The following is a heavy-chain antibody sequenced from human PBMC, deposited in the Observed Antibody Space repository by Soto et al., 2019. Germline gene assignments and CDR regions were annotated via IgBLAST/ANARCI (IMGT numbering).Heavy chain of an antibody. Sequence: ASVKVSCKASGYTFTSYGISWVRQAPGQGLEWMGWISAYNGNTNYAQKLQGRVTMTTDTSTSTAYMELRSLRAEDTAVYHCAKGPTIFGVVLSYSFYYGLDVWGHGTTVTVSS. V-gene: IGHV1-18*04. D-gene: IGHD3-3*01. CDR2: ISAYNGNT. J-gene: IGHJ6*02. CDR3: AKGPTIFGVVLSYSFYYGLDV. CDR1: GYTFTSYG.